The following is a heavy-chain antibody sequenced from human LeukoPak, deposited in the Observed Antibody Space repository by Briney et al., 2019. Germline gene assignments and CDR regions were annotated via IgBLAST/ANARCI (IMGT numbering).Heavy chain of an antibody. Sequence: ASVKVSCKASGYTFTSYYMHWVRQAPGQGLEWMGIINPSGGSTSYAQKFLGRVTVTRDTSTSTVYMDLSSLKSEDTAVYYCARGKSSVRPVGLCMDVWGQGTTVTVSS. J-gene: IGHJ6*02. V-gene: IGHV1-46*01. CDR1: GYTFTSYY. CDR3: ARGKSSVRPVGLCMDV. D-gene: IGHD6-19*01. CDR2: INPSGGST.